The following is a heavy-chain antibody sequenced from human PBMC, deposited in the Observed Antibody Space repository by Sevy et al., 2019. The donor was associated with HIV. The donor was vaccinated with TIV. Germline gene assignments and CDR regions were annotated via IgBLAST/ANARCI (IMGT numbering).Heavy chain of an antibody. CDR1: GYTFSNYV. V-gene: IGHV3-30*04. D-gene: IGHD6-19*01. J-gene: IGHJ6*02. CDR3: ARSVLAVAGSYGMDV. CDR2: IASYGNDE. Sequence: GESLKISCAASGYTFSNYVMHWVRQAPGKGLEWVTFIASYGNDEDYADSVKGRFTISRDNSKNTLYLQMNSLRPEDTAVYYCARSVLAVAGSYGMDVWGQGITVTVSS.